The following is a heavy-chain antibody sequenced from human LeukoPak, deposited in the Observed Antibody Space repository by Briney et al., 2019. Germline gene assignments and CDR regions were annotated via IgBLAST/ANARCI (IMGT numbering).Heavy chain of an antibody. CDR1: GFNFNYVW. Sequence: QPGGSLRLSCAASGFNFNYVWMNWVRQAPGKGLEWVSVIYSGGSTYYADSVKGRFTISRDNSKNTLYLQMNSLRAEDTAVYYCARDVGIADDYWGQGTLVTVSS. J-gene: IGHJ4*02. V-gene: IGHV3-53*01. CDR2: IYSGGST. D-gene: IGHD6-13*01. CDR3: ARDVGIADDY.